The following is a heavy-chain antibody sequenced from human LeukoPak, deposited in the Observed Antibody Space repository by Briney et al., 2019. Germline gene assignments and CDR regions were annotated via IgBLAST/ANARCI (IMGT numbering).Heavy chain of an antibody. J-gene: IGHJ6*03. CDR3: AKNADRGAYCCGGSCYPYYHYYMDV. Sequence: LSLSYAGCVITFIRKGMRGVRQAPARGVEWVSSISHTCWSPYYADSVKGRFNVSRDNSKNTLYLQMNSLTVEDTAIYYCAKNADRGAYCCGGSCYPYYHYYMDVWGTGTTVTISS. D-gene: IGHD2-15*01. V-gene: IGHV3-23*01. CDR2: ISHTCWSP. CDR1: VITFIRKG.